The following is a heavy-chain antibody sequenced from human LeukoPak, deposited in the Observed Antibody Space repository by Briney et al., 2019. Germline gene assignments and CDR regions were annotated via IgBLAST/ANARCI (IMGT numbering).Heavy chain of an antibody. CDR2: IYTSGST. CDR3: ARGAPASHCSSTSCYPLRYFDY. Sequence: SETLSLTCTVSGGSISSYYWSWIRQPPGKGLEWIGYIYTSGSTNYNPSLKSRVTISVDTSKNQFSLKLSSVTAADTAVYYCARGAPASHCSSTSCYPLRYFDYWGQGTLVTVSS. V-gene: IGHV4-4*09. D-gene: IGHD2-2*01. CDR1: GGSISSYY. J-gene: IGHJ4*02.